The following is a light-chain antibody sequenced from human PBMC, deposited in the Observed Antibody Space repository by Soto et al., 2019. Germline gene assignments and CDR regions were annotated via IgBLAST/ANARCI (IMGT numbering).Light chain of an antibody. CDR1: QSGRDMY. V-gene: IGKV3-20*01. CDR3: QHYGYPQWT. CDR2: GVS. Sequence: EIVLTQSPGTLSVSPGERATLSCRASQSGRDMYLAWYQQKPGQPPRLLIYGVSSRAYGIPDRFSGSGSGTDFTLTISRLEPEDFAVYYCQHYGYPQWTFGQGTKVDNK. J-gene: IGKJ1*01.